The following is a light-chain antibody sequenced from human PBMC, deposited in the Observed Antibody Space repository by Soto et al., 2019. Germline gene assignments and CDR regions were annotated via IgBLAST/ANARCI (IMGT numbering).Light chain of an antibody. V-gene: IGKV3-11*01. J-gene: IGKJ4*01. CDR3: QQRSNWPPLT. CDR1: QSVSSY. Sequence: AQSPSSLSLSPGERATLSCRASQSVSSYLAWYQQKPGQAPRLLIYDASNRATGIPARFSGSGSGTDFTLTISSLEPEDFAVYYCQQRSNWPPLTFGGVTKVDIK. CDR2: DAS.